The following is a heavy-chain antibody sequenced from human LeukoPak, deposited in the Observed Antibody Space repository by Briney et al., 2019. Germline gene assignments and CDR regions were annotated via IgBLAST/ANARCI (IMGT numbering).Heavy chain of an antibody. CDR3: ARGWDNNDSSGYTA. J-gene: IGHJ4*02. CDR2: TSYDERNK. V-gene: IGHV3-30*04. Sequence: GGSLRLSCAASGFTFSSNAIHWVRQAPGKGLEWVAATSYDERNKYYGDSVRGRFTISRDNSKNTLYLQTNSLRVEDTAVYYCARGWDNNDSSGYTAWGQGTLVTVSS. CDR1: GFTFSSNA. D-gene: IGHD3-22*01.